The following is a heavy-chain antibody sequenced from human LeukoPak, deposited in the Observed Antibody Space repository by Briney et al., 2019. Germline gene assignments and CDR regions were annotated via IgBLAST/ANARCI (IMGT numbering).Heavy chain of an antibody. D-gene: IGHD6-19*01. CDR3: ARPTKPGIAVAGYFDY. CDR2: ISGRDGST. Sequence: GGSLRLSCAASGFTFNTYAMSWVRQAPGKGLEWVSVISGRDGSTYYADSVKGRFTISRDNSKNTLYLQMNSLRAEDTAVYYCARPTKPGIAVAGYFDYWGQGTLVTVSS. J-gene: IGHJ4*02. V-gene: IGHV3-23*01. CDR1: GFTFNTYA.